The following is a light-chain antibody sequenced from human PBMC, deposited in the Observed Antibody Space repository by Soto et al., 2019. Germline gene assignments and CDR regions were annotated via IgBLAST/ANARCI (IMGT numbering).Light chain of an antibody. Sequence: QSVLTQPASVSGSPGQSITISCTGTSSDVGGYNYVSWYQQHPGKAPKLMIYDVNNRPSGVSNRSSGSKSGNTASLTISGLQAEDEADYYCSSYKRSNTYVFGTGTKVTVL. CDR2: DVN. J-gene: IGLJ1*01. CDR3: SSYKRSNTYV. CDR1: SSDVGGYNY. V-gene: IGLV2-14*01.